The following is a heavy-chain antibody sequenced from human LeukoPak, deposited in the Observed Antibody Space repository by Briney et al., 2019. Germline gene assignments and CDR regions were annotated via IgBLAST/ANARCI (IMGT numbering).Heavy chain of an antibody. V-gene: IGHV3-30*02. J-gene: IGHJ4*02. CDR2: IRYDGNNE. Sequence: GGSLRLSCAPSGLSFSSHGIHWVRQAPGKGLEWVAFIRYDGNNEYYADSVKGRLPISRDNSEHTLYLQMNSQKPEDTAVYYCAKVMARGITSTPDYWGQGTLVTVSS. CDR3: AKVMARGITSTPDY. CDR1: GLSFSSHG. D-gene: IGHD3-10*01.